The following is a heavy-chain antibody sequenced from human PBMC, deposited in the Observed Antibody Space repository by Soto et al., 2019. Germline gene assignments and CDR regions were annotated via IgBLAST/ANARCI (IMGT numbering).Heavy chain of an antibody. CDR2: ISTYSGDT. V-gene: IGHV1-18*04. J-gene: IGHJ4*02. CDR3: ARDERDSCSGGACFYFDF. D-gene: IGHD2-15*01. Sequence: ASVKVSCKASGYTFTYYGISWVRQAPGQGLEWLGWISTYSGDTNSAPRLQGRLTMSTDTSTSTAYMELRSLTSDDTAVYYCARDERDSCSGGACFYFDFRGQATLGTLSS. CDR1: GYTFTYYG.